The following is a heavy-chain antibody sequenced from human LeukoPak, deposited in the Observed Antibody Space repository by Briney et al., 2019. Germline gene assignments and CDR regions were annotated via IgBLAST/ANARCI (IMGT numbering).Heavy chain of an antibody. V-gene: IGHV3-23*01. J-gene: IGHJ5*02. CDR3: AKVVSRFGELLSPGWFDP. D-gene: IGHD3-10*01. CDR1: GFTFSSYA. CDR2: ISGSGGST. Sequence: GGSLRLSCAASGFTFSSYAMSWVRQAPGKGLEWVSAISGSGGSTYYADSVKGRFTISRDNSKNTLYLQMNSLRAEDTAVYYCAKVVSRFGELLSPGWFDPWGQGTLVTVPS.